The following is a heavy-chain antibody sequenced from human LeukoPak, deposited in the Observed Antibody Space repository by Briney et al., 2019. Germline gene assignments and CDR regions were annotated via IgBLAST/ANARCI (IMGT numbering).Heavy chain of an antibody. CDR2: ISGSGGST. V-gene: IGHV3-23*01. J-gene: IGHJ4*02. D-gene: IGHD5-18*01. CDR3: AKDVAIQLWLGYFDY. Sequence: PGGSLRLSCAASGFTFSSYAMSWVRQAPGKGLEWVSAISGSGGSTYYADSVKGRFTISRDNSKNTLYLQMNSLRAEDTAVYYCAKDVAIQLWLGYFDYWGQGILVTVSS. CDR1: GFTFSSYA.